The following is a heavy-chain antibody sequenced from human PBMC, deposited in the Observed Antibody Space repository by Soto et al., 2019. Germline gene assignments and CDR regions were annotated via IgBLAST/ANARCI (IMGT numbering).Heavy chain of an antibody. V-gene: IGHV4-4*07. D-gene: IGHD3-3*01. CDR2: IYSSGGT. J-gene: IGHJ5*02. CDR3: ARGQRFSDSFDP. CDR1: GDAISGYY. Sequence: SETLSLTCTVSGDAISGYYWTWIRQPAGKGLEWIGRIYSSGGTKYNPSLKSRVDMSLDMSKNQFSLRLNSVTAADTAVYYCARGQRFSDSFDPWGQGTLVTAPQ.